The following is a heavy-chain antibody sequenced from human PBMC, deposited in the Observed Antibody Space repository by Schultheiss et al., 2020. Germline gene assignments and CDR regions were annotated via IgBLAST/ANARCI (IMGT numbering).Heavy chain of an antibody. CDR2: IYHSGST. CDR1: GGSISSSNW. Sequence: GTLSLTCAVSGGSISSSNWWSWVRQPPGKGLEWIGEIYHSGSTNYNPSLKSRVTISVDKSKNQFSLKLSSVTAADTAVYYCARDLGVDYYDSSGYYDYYYYGMDVWGQGTTVNVSS. D-gene: IGHD3-22*01. J-gene: IGHJ6*02. V-gene: IGHV4-4*02. CDR3: ARDLGVDYYDSSGYYDYYYYGMDV.